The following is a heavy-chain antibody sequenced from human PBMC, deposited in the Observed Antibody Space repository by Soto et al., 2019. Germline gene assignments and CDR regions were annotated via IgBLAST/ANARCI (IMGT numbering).Heavy chain of an antibody. J-gene: IGHJ4*02. CDR3: ARVLSGIDY. V-gene: IGHV3-53*01. CDR2: IYSNGGT. D-gene: IGHD3-9*01. CDR1: GFIVGSNH. Sequence: GGSLRLSCAASGFIVGSNHMIWVRQAPGKGLEWVSLIYSNGGTYYADSVKGRFIISRDNSKNTLHLQMNSLRVEDTAVYYCARVLSGIDYWGQGTLVTVSS.